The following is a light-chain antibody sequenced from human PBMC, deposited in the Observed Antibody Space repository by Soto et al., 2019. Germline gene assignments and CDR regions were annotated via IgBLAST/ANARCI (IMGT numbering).Light chain of an antibody. J-gene: IGKJ4*01. Sequence: EIVLTQSPATLPLSPGERATLSCRASQSVSSYLAWYQQKPGQAPRLLIYDASNRATGIPARFSGSGSGTDFTLTISSLEHEDFAVYYCQQRSNWRDTFGGGTKVEIK. V-gene: IGKV3-11*01. CDR1: QSVSSY. CDR2: DAS. CDR3: QQRSNWRDT.